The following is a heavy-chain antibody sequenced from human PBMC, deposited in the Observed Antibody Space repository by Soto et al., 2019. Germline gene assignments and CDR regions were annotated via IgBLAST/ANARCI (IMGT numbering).Heavy chain of an antibody. Sequence: GGSLRLSCAASGFTFSSYDMHWVRQATGKGLEWVSAIGTAGDTYYPGSVKGRFTISRENAKNSLYLQINSLRAEDTAVYYCARERGSGWYDYWGQGTLVTVSS. CDR1: GFTFSSYD. D-gene: IGHD6-19*01. V-gene: IGHV3-13*01. CDR3: ARERGSGWYDY. CDR2: IGTAGDT. J-gene: IGHJ4*02.